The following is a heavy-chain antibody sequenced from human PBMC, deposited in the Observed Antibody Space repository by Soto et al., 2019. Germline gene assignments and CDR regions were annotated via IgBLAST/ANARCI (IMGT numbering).Heavy chain of an antibody. V-gene: IGHV4-59*01. Sequence: SETLSLTCTVSGGSISSYYWSWIRQPPGKGLEGNGYIYYRGSTNYNPSLKSPVTISVDTSKNQSSLKLSSVTAADTAVYYCARASIVATITSYYYYMDVWGKGTTVTVSS. CDR3: ARASIVATITSYYYYMDV. J-gene: IGHJ6*03. CDR1: GGSISSYY. CDR2: IYYRGST. D-gene: IGHD5-12*01.